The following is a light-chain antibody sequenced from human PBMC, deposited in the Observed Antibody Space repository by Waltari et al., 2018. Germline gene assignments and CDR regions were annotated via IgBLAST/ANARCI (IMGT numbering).Light chain of an antibody. Sequence: SSELTQDPAVSVALGQTVRITCQGASLSTSYASWYQQKSGQAPILVLFCKNKRPSGIPDRFSGYNSESTTSLTITGAQAEDEADYYCSSRDSSASHVLFAGGTKVTVL. CDR3: SSRDSSASHVL. CDR2: CKN. V-gene: IGLV3-19*01. CDR1: SLSTSY. J-gene: IGLJ2*01.